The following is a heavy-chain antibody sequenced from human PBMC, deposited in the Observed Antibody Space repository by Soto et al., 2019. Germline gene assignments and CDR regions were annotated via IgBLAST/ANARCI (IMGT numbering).Heavy chain of an antibody. CDR2: IYYSGTT. Sequence: SETLSLTCTVSGGSISSYYWSWIRQPPGKGLEWIGYIYYSGTTKHNPSLKSRVTISVDTSKNQFSLKLSSVTAADTAIYYCARDQGTSAFDYWGQGTLVTVSS. J-gene: IGHJ4*02. CDR3: ARDQGTSAFDY. V-gene: IGHV4-59*01. D-gene: IGHD3-10*01. CDR1: GGSISSYY.